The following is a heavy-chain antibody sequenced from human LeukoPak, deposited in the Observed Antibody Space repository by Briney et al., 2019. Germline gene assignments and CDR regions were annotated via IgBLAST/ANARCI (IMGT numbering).Heavy chain of an antibody. J-gene: IGHJ4*02. CDR2: ISYDGSNK. Sequence: GGSLRLSCAASGFTSSSYAMPWVRQAPGKGLEWVAVISYDGSNKYYADSVKGRFTISRDNSKNTLYLQMNSLRAEDTAVYYCASSSDSSGYPFDYWGQGTLVTVSS. D-gene: IGHD3-22*01. V-gene: IGHV3-30-3*01. CDR1: GFTSSSYA. CDR3: ASSSDSSGYPFDY.